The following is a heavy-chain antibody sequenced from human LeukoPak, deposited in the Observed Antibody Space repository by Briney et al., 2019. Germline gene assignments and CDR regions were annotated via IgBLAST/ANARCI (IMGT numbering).Heavy chain of an antibody. V-gene: IGHV3-23*01. CDR1: GFTFSSYA. CDR2: ISGSGGST. Sequence: PRGSLRLSCAASGFTFSSYAMSWVRQAPGKGLEWVSAISGSGGSTYYADSVKGRFTISRDNSKNTLYLQMNSLRAEDTAVYYCAKVGSAMVNFYYFDYWGQGTLVTVSS. D-gene: IGHD5-18*01. CDR3: AKVGSAMVNFYYFDY. J-gene: IGHJ4*02.